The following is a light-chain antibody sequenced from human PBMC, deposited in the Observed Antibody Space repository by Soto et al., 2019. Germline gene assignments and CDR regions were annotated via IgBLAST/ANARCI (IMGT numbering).Light chain of an antibody. CDR2: AAS. Sequence: AIQMTQSPSSLSASVGDTVTITCRASQGIRNDLGWYQQKPGKAPKVLIFAASTLHSGVPSRFSGSGSGTDFTLTISSLQPEDFATYYCLQDYSYPRTFGLGTKVDIK. CDR1: QGIRND. J-gene: IGKJ1*01. CDR3: LQDYSYPRT. V-gene: IGKV1-6*01.